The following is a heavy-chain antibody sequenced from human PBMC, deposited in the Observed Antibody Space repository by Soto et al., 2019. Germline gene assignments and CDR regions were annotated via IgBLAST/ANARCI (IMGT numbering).Heavy chain of an antibody. CDR1: GGSISSYY. CDR3: ARSIGAIFGVVSPAAYMDV. D-gene: IGHD3-3*01. V-gene: IGHV4-59*08. J-gene: IGHJ6*03. CDR2: IYYSGST. Sequence: SETLSLTCTVSGGSISSYYWSWIRQPPGKGLEWIGYIYYSGSTNYNPSLKSRVTISVDTSKNQFSLKLSSVTAADTAVYYCARSIGAIFGVVSPAAYMDVWGKGTTVTVSS.